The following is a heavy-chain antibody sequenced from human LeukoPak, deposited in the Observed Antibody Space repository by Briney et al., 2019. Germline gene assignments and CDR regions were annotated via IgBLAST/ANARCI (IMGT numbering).Heavy chain of an antibody. CDR3: ARDTTLFRWFDP. CDR1: GGSISSGDYY. J-gene: IGHJ5*02. CDR2: IYYSGST. D-gene: IGHD2-21*01. Sequence: SQTLSLTCTVSGGSISSGDYYWSWIRQPPGKGLEWIGYIYYSGSTYYNPSLKSRVTISVDTSKNQFSLKLSSVTAADTAVYYCARDTTLFRWFDPWGQGTPVTVSS. V-gene: IGHV4-30-4*08.